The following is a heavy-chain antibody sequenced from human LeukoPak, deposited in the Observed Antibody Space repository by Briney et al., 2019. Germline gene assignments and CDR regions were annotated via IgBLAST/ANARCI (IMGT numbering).Heavy chain of an antibody. V-gene: IGHV4-34*01. D-gene: IGHD2-2*01. Sequence: SETLSLTCAVYGGSFSGYYWSWIRQPPGKGLEWIGEINHSGSTNYNPSLKSRVTISVDTSKNQFSLKLSSVTAADTAVYYCARGRGVPAAIWFDPWGQGTLVTVSS. CDR2: INHSGST. CDR1: GGSFSGYY. J-gene: IGHJ5*02. CDR3: ARGRGVPAAIWFDP.